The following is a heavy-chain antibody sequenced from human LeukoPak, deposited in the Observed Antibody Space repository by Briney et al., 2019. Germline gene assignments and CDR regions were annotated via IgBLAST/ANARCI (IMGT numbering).Heavy chain of an antibody. CDR2: IYTSGST. J-gene: IGHJ6*03. V-gene: IGHV4-61*02. Sequence: PSETLSLTCTVSGGSISSGSYYWSWIRQPAGKGLEWIGRIYTSGSTNYNPSLKSRVTISVDTSKNQFSLKLSSLTAADTAVYYCARDTEMATTDYYYYYYMDVWGKGTTVTISS. CDR3: ARDTEMATTDYYYYYYMDV. D-gene: IGHD5-24*01. CDR1: GGSISSGSYY.